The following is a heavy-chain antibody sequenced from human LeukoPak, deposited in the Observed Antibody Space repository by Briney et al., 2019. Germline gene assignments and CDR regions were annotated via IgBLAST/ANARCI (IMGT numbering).Heavy chain of an antibody. CDR3: AMDTVVTLSLPYYYMDV. Sequence: VSCKASGGTFISYAISWVRQAPGQGLEWMGGIIPIFGTANYAQKFQGRVTITTDESTSTAYMELSSLRSEDTAVYYCAMDTVVTLSLPYYYMDVWGKGTTVTVSS. CDR1: GGTFISYA. CDR2: IIPIFGTA. V-gene: IGHV1-69*05. J-gene: IGHJ6*03. D-gene: IGHD4-23*01.